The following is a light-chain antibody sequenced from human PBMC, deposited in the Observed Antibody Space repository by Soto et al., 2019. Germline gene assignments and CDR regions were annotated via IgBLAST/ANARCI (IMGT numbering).Light chain of an antibody. CDR2: EVS. CDR3: CSYRSDISVV. J-gene: IGLJ2*01. Sequence: QSALTQPASVSGSPGQSITISCTGTSSDVGGYNHVSWYQQHPGKAPKLMIYEVSNRPSGVSDRFSGSKSGTTASLTISGLQAEDEDDYYCCSYRSDISVVFGGGNQLTVL. V-gene: IGLV2-14*03. CDR1: SSDVGGYNH.